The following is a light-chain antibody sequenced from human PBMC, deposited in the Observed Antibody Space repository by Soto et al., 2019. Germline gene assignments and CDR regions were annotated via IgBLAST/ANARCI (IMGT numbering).Light chain of an antibody. CDR2: GAS. V-gene: IGKV3-20*01. J-gene: IGKJ2*03. Sequence: EIVLTQSPGTLSLSPGERATLSCRASQSVSRSLLAWYQQKPGQAPRLLIYGASTRATGIADRFSGSGSGTDFTLTISRLESEDFAVYYCQQYGNLPPYSFGQGTKLEIK. CDR1: QSVSRSL. CDR3: QQYGNLPPYS.